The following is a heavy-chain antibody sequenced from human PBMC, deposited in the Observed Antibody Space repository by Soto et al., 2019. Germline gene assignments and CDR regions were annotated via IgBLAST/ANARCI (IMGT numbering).Heavy chain of an antibody. Sequence: PSETLSLTCTVSGGSISVYIWSWVRQPPGKGLEWIGYIDSRGSTNYNPSLTTRVTISLDTSKNQVSLKMTSVTPADTAVYFCASGTAILWDLDCWGQGTLVTVSS. CDR2: IDSRGST. J-gene: IGHJ4*02. D-gene: IGHD2-21*02. CDR3: ASGTAILWDLDC. V-gene: IGHV4-59*13. CDR1: GGSISVYI.